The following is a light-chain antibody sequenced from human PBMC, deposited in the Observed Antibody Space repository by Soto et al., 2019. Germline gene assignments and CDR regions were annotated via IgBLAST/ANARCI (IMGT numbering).Light chain of an antibody. CDR1: QSVLYSSNNKNY. Sequence: DIVITQSPDSLAVSLGERATINCKSSQSVLYSSNNKNYLAWYQQKPGQPPKLLIYWASTRESGVPDRFSGSGSVTDFTLTISSLQAEDVAVYYCQQYYSTPFTFGPGTKVVIK. CDR2: WAS. J-gene: IGKJ3*01. V-gene: IGKV4-1*01. CDR3: QQYYSTPFT.